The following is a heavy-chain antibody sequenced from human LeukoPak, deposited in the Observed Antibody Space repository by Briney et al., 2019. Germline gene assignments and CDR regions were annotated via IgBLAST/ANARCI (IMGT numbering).Heavy chain of an antibody. V-gene: IGHV3-23*01. D-gene: IGHD1-26*01. CDR2: INPVGSRT. Sequence: GGSLRLSCAASGFTLSNYGMSWVRQSPGRGPEWVSSINPVGSRTYYADSVKGRFTISRDNSKSTVYLQMNSLRAEDTAVYYCAKGRGSYSSRHFDYWGQGTLVTVSS. J-gene: IGHJ4*02. CDR1: GFTLSNYG. CDR3: AKGRGSYSSRHFDY.